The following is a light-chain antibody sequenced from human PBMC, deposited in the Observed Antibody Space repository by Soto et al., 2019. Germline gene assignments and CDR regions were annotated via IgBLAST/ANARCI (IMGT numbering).Light chain of an antibody. CDR3: AAWDDSLNAL. CDR2: LND. V-gene: IGLV1-44*01. CDR1: FSNIGDNA. J-gene: IGLJ1*01. Sequence: QSVLTQPPSLSANPGQRVNISCSGSFSNIGDNAVNWYQQLPGAAPKLLIYLNDQRPSGVPDRFSGSKSGTSAFLAISGLQSEDETDYYCAAWDDSLNALFGTGTKVT.